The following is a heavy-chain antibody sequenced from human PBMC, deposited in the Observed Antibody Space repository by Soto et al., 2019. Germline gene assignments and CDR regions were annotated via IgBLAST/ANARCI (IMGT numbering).Heavy chain of an antibody. V-gene: IGHV2-5*01. CDR1: GFSLSTTGVG. J-gene: IGHJ4*02. CDR3: ARTYGGEFHY. D-gene: IGHD3-10*01. Sequence: QITLKESGPTLVKPTQTLTLTCSFSGFSLSTTGVGVGWIRQPPGRTLEWLAVIYWNDDKRYSPSLKSGVTITKDTYKNQGVLTMTNMDPVDTATYYCARTYGGEFHYWGQGTLVTVSS. CDR2: IYWNDDK.